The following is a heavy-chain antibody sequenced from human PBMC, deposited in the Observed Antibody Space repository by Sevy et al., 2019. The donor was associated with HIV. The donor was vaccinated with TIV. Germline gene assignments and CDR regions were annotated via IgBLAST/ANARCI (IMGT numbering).Heavy chain of an antibody. CDR2: ISYDGSNK. J-gene: IGHJ4*02. CDR1: GFTFSSYA. CDR3: ARDVRVQRFVDY. Sequence: GGSLRLSCAASGFTFSSYAMHWVRQAPGKGLEWVAVISYDGSNKYYADSVKGRFTISRDNSKNTLYLQMNSLRAEDTAVYYCARDVRVQRFVDYWGQGTLVTVSS. V-gene: IGHV3-30*04. D-gene: IGHD3-10*01.